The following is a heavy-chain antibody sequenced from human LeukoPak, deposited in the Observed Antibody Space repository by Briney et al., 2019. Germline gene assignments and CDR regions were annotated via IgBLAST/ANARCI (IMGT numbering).Heavy chain of an antibody. D-gene: IGHD3-22*01. CDR2: VNHSRYT. CDR3: ARHYYDNTGYYYLDY. Sequence: SETLSLTCGVSGTSFTSYYWSWIRQTPGKGLEWIGEVNHSRYTNMNPSLKSRATISVDTSKNQFSLKLTSVTAADTAIYYCARHYYDNTGYYYLDYWGQGTLVTVSS. J-gene: IGHJ4*02. CDR1: GTSFTSYY. V-gene: IGHV4-34*04.